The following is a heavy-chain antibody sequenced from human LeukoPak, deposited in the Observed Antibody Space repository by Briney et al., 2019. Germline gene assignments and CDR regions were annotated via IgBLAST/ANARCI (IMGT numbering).Heavy chain of an antibody. CDR1: GGTFSSYA. CDR3: ARENHYYDQTNWFDP. D-gene: IGHD3-22*01. CDR2: IIPIFGTA. V-gene: IGHV1-69*05. J-gene: IGHJ5*02. Sequence: ASVKVSCKASGGTFSSYAIRWVRQAPGQGLEWMGGIIPIFGTANYAQKFQGRVTITTDESTSTAYMELSSLRSEDTAVYYCARENHYYDQTNWFDPWGQGTLVTVSS.